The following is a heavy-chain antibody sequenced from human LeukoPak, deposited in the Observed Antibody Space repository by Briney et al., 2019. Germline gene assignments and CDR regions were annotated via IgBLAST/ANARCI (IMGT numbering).Heavy chain of an antibody. CDR1: GFTFSSYG. CDR3: AKEPRYCSSTSCYYYYYYGMDV. CDR2: ISYDGSNK. V-gene: IGHV3-30*18. Sequence: PGGSLRLSCAASGFTFSSYGMHWVRQAPGKGLEWVAVISYDGSNKYYADSVKGRFTISRDNSKNTLYPQMNSLRAEDTAVYYCAKEPRYCSSTSCYYYYYYGMDVWGQGTTVTVSS. D-gene: IGHD2-2*01. J-gene: IGHJ6*02.